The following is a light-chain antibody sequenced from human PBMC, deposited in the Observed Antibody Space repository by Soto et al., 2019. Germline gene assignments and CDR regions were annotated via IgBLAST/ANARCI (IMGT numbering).Light chain of an antibody. CDR3: SSYADTSNLV. Sequence: QSALTQPPSASGSPGQSVTISCTGTGSDVASYDYVSWYQQHPGKAPKLIIYEVTKRPSGVPDRFSASKSGTTASLTVSGLQAEDEADYYCSSYADTSNLVCGGGTKLTVL. CDR1: GSDVASYDY. J-gene: IGLJ2*01. V-gene: IGLV2-8*01. CDR2: EVT.